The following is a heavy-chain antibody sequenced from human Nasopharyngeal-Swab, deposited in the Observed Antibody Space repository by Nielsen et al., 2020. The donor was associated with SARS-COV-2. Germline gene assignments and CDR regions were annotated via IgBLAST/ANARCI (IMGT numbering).Heavy chain of an antibody. CDR3: ATRYH. V-gene: IGHV7-4-1*02. J-gene: IGHJ5*02. CDR2: INTNTGNP. Sequence: ASVKVSCKASGYNFNTYTMTWVRQAPGQGPEWMGWINTNTGNPTYTQGFTGRFVFSLDTSVNTAYLQISSLKPEDTAVYYCATRYHWGQGTLVTASS. CDR1: GYNFNTYT.